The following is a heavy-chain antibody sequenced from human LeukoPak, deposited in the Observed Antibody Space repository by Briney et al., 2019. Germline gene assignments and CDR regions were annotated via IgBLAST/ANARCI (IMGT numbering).Heavy chain of an antibody. D-gene: IGHD4-17*01. V-gene: IGHV3-74*01. CDR2: INSDVSST. CDR3: AKSKGFATALHWYFDL. Sequence: GGSLRLSCAASGFTFSSYWMHWVRQAPGEGLVWVSRINSDVSSTRYADSVKGRFTISRDNAKNTPYLQMNSLRAEDTAVYYCAKSKGFATALHWYFDLWGRGTLVTVSS. J-gene: IGHJ2*01. CDR1: GFTFSSYW.